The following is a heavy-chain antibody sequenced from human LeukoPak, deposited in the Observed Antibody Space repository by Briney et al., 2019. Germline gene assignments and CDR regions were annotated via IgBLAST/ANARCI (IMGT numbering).Heavy chain of an antibody. CDR2: ISAYNGNT. D-gene: IGHD2-2*01. CDR1: GYTFTSYG. Sequence: ASVKVSCKASGYTFTSYGISWVRQAPGQGLEWMGWISAYNGNTNYAQKLQGRVTMTTDTSTSTAYMELRSLRSDDTAVYYCARSGGSVPAAANWFDPWGQGTLVTVSS. V-gene: IGHV1-18*01. CDR3: ARSGGSVPAAANWFDP. J-gene: IGHJ5*02.